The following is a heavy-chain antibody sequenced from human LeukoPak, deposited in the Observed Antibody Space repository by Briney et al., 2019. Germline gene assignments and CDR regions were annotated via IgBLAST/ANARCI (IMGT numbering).Heavy chain of an antibody. J-gene: IGHJ3*02. Sequence: PGGSLRLSCAASGFTFSSYEMNWVGQAPGKGLEWVSYISSSGSTIYYADSVKGRFTISRDNAKNSLYLQMNSLRAEDTAVYYCARDLGLAGWNDFLNDAFDIWGQGTMVTVSS. CDR1: GFTFSSYE. V-gene: IGHV3-48*03. D-gene: IGHD1-1*01. CDR3: ARDLGLAGWNDFLNDAFDI. CDR2: ISSSGSTI.